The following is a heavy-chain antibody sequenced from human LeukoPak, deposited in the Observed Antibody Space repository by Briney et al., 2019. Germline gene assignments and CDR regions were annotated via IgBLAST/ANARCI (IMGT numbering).Heavy chain of an antibody. CDR3: ATERAGSGSPNFYFFDS. CDR2: IYYSGST. CDR1: AGSISSYY. V-gene: IGHV4-59*01. D-gene: IGHD3-10*01. Sequence: SETLSLTCTVSAGSISSYYWSRIRQPPGKGLEWIGYIYYSGSTDYNPSLKSRVTVSIDTSKNQFSLKLSSVTAADTAVYYCATERAGSGSPNFYFFDSWGQGTLVTVSS. J-gene: IGHJ4*02.